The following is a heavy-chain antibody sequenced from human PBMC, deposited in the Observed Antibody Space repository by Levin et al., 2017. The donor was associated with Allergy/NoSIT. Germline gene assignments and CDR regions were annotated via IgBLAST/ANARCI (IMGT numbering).Heavy chain of an antibody. CDR2: IRSKTNNYAT. D-gene: IGHD5-12*01. Sequence: GESLKISCAASGLTFSASAIHWVRQASGKGLEWIGRIRSKTNNYATEFAASVKGRFTISREDSKSTAYLQMNSLKTEDTAVYYCTRQYVDTVTTAPTAMTGYWGQGTLVTVSS. V-gene: IGHV3-73*01. CDR1: GLTFSASA. J-gene: IGHJ4*02. CDR3: TRQYVDTVTTAPTAMTGY.